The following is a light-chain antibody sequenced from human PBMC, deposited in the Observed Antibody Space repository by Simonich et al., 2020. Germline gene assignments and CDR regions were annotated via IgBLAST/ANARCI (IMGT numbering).Light chain of an antibody. CDR2: DVI. CDR1: SSDVGGYNY. CDR3: SSYTSSSTNWV. J-gene: IGLJ3*02. Sequence: QSALTQPASVSGSPGQSITISCTGTSSDVGGYNYVSWYQQHTGKAPKLMIYDVINRPSGVSNRFSGSKSGNTASLTISGLQAEDEADYYCSSYTSSSTNWVFGGGTKLTVL. V-gene: IGLV2-14*03.